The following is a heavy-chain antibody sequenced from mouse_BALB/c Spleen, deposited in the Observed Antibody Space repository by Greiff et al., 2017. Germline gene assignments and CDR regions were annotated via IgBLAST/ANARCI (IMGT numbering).Heavy chain of an antibody. CDR2: ISDGGSYT. CDR1: GFTFSDYY. J-gene: IGHJ4*01. V-gene: IGHV5-4*02. CDR3: ARDQTGNYVNYAMDY. D-gene: IGHD2-1*01. Sequence: EVHLVESGGGLVKPGGSLKLSCAASGFTFSDYYMYWVRQTPEKRLEWVATISDGGSYTYYPDSVKGRFTISRDNAKNNLYLQMSSLKSEDTAMYYCARDQTGNYVNYAMDYWGQGTSVTVSS.